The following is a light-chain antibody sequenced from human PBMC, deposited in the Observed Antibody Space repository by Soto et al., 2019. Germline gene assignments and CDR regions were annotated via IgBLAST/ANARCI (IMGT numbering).Light chain of an antibody. V-gene: IGLV2-23*01. CDR1: SSDVGSYNL. J-gene: IGLJ1*01. CDR3: CSYAGSNTYV. Sequence: QSALTQPASVSGSPGQSITISCTGTSSDVGSYNLVSWYQQHPDKAPKLIISEGGKRPSGVSNRFSGSKSGNTASLTNSGLQAEDEADYYCCSYAGSNTYVFGAGTKVTVL. CDR2: EGG.